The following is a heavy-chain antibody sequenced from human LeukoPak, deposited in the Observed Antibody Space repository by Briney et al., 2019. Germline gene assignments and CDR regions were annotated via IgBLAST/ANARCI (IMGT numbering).Heavy chain of an antibody. CDR1: GFTFSSYS. CDR3: ARDRWEQSTNWFDP. J-gene: IGHJ5*02. Sequence: SGGSLRLSCAASGFTFSSYSMNWVRQAPGRGLEWVSSISSSSSYIYYADSVKGRFTISRDNAKNSPYLQMNSLRAEDTAVYYCARDRWEQSTNWFDPWGQGTLVTVSS. CDR2: ISSSSSYI. V-gene: IGHV3-21*01. D-gene: IGHD1-26*01.